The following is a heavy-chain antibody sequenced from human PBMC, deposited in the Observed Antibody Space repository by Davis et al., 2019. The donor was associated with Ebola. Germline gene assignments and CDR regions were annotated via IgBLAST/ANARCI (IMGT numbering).Heavy chain of an antibody. J-gene: IGHJ6*02. CDR1: GGTFSSYA. CDR3: ARVEWELPEAPYYYYGMDV. Sequence: SVKVSCKASGGTFSSYAISWVRQAPGQGLEWMGRIIPIFGTANYAQKFQGRVTITADESTSTAYMELSSLRSEDTAVYYCARVEWELPEAPYYYYGMDVWGQGTTVTVSS. V-gene: IGHV1-69*13. CDR2: IIPIFGTA. D-gene: IGHD1-26*01.